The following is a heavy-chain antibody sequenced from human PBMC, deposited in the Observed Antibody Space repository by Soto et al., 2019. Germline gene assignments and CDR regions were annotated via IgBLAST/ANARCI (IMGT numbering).Heavy chain of an antibody. CDR2: ISGSGGST. CDR3: ARGIYTYGYYSFDY. Sequence: EVQLLESGGGLVQPGGSLRLSCAASGFTFSSYAMSWVRQAPGKGLEWVSGISGSGGSTHYADSVKGRFTISRDNSKNTLYLQMNSLRAEDTAVYYCARGIYTYGYYSFDYWGQGTLVTVSS. D-gene: IGHD5-18*01. CDR1: GFTFSSYA. J-gene: IGHJ4*02. V-gene: IGHV3-23*01.